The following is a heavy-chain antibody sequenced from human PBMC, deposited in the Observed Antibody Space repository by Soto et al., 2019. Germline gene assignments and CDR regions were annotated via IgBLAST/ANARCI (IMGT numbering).Heavy chain of an antibody. CDR1: GYSFTSYW. D-gene: IGHD1-26*01. CDR2: IYPGDSDT. V-gene: IGHV5-51*01. Sequence: GESLKISCKGSGYSFTSYWIGWVRQMPGKGLGWMGIIYPGDSDTRYSPSFQGQVTISADKSISTAYLQWSSLKASDTAMYYCARGVDSGSYYDYYYGMDVWGQGTTVTVSS. CDR3: ARGVDSGSYYDYYYGMDV. J-gene: IGHJ6*02.